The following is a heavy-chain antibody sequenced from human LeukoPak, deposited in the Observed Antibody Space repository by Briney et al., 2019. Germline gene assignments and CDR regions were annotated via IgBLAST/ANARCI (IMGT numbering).Heavy chain of an antibody. CDR3: AKDSGEFRIYTAMRN. J-gene: IGHJ4*02. V-gene: IGHV3-23*01. CDR1: GFTFSTYA. Sequence: GGSLRLSCTASGFTFSTYAMSWVRQAPGMGLDWVSAISPGGGDTPSADSVKGRFTISRDNSKNTLYLQMNSLRAEVTVVYYCAKDSGEFRIYTAMRNWDQGTLVTVSS. CDR2: ISPGGGDT. D-gene: IGHD5-18*01.